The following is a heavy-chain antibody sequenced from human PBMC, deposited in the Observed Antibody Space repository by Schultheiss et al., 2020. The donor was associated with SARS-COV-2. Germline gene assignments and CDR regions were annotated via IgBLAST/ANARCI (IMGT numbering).Heavy chain of an antibody. V-gene: IGHV3-30*03. CDR3: ARGVGDASTNTILNAFDI. D-gene: IGHD3-3*01. CDR2: ISYDGSNE. J-gene: IGHJ3*02. Sequence: GGSLRLSCAASGFTFSSYGMHWVRQAPGKGLEWVAVISYDGSNEYYADAVKGRFTISRDTAKNTLYLRMNSLRYEDTAMYYCARGVGDASTNTILNAFDIWGPGTMVTVSS. CDR1: GFTFSSYG.